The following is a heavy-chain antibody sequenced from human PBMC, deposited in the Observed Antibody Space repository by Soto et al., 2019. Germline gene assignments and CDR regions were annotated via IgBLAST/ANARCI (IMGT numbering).Heavy chain of an antibody. V-gene: IGHV3-23*01. Sequence: EVQLLESGGGLVQPGGSLRLSCAASGFTFSTYAMRWVRQAPGKGLEWVSAISGRGDSTYYADSVKGRFTISRDNSKNTLYLQLNSLRAEDTAVYYCARRGSGSYYDYWGQGTLVTVSS. J-gene: IGHJ4*02. CDR1: GFTFSTYA. CDR2: ISGRGDST. D-gene: IGHD1-26*01. CDR3: ARRGSGSYYDY.